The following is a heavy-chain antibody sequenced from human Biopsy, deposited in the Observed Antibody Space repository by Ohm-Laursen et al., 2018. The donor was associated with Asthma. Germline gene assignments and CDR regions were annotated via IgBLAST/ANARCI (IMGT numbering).Heavy chain of an antibody. CDR3: ARAVDYSHYYGIDV. V-gene: IGHV1-18*01. D-gene: IGHD3-10*01. Sequence: AASVKVSCKTSGYTFNSAGITWVRRAPGQGLEWMGWISVYNGNTKVAQKLQDRVTMTTDTSTSTAYMELRSLRSDDTAVYFCARAVDYSHYYGIDVWGQGTTVTVS. J-gene: IGHJ6*02. CDR2: ISVYNGNT. CDR1: GYTFNSAG.